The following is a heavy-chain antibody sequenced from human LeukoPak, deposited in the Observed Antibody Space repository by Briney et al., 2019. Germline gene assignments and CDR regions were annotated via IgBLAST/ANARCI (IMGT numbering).Heavy chain of an antibody. D-gene: IGHD1-26*01. Sequence: ASVKVSCKASGYTFTSYAMNWVRQAPGQGLEWMGWINTNTGNPTFAQGFTGRFVFSLVTSISTAYLQISSLKAEDTAVYYCARDPYSGSYSSLGDWGQGTLVTVSS. J-gene: IGHJ4*02. CDR3: ARDPYSGSYSSLGD. CDR2: INTNTGNP. V-gene: IGHV7-4-1*02. CDR1: GYTFTSYA.